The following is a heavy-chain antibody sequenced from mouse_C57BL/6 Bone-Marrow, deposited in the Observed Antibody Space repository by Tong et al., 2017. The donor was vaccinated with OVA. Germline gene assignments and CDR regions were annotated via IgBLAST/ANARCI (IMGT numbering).Heavy chain of an antibody. CDR1: GFNIKDDY. CDR3: TRRRLKP. D-gene: IGHD1-2*01. V-gene: IGHV14-4*01. CDR2: IDPENGDT. Sequence: EVQLQESGAELVRPGASVKLSCTASGFNIKDDYMHWVKQRPEQGLEWIGWIDPENGDTEYASKFQGKATITADTSSNTAYLQLSSLTSEDTAVYYCTRRRLKPWGQGTSVTVSS. J-gene: IGHJ4*01.